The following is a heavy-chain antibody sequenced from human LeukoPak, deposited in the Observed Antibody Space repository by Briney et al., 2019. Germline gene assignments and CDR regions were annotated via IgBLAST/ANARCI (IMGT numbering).Heavy chain of an antibody. J-gene: IGHJ4*02. V-gene: IGHV3-15*07. CDR2: IKSETDGGTT. CDR1: GFTFSNAW. CDR3: TTVQGGDFDY. D-gene: IGHD3-16*01. Sequence: GGSLRLSCAASGFTFSNAWMNWVRQAPGKGLEWVGRIKSETDGGTTDYAAPVKGRFTISRDDSKNTLYLQVNSLKTEDTAVYYCTTVQGGDFDYWGQGTLVTVSS.